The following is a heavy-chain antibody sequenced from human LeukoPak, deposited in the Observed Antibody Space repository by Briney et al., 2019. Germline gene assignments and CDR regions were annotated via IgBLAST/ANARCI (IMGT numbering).Heavy chain of an antibody. V-gene: IGHV3-15*01. J-gene: IGHJ4*02. CDR1: GFTFTIAW. CDR2: IKSKTDGGTT. D-gene: IGHD2-8*01. CDR3: TTEDIVLMVYAI. Sequence: GGSLRLSCAASGFTFTIAWMSWVRQAPGKGLEWVGRIKSKTDGGTTDYAAPVKGRFTISRDDSKNTLYLQMNSLKTEDTAVYYCTTEDIVLMVYAIWGQGTLDTVSS.